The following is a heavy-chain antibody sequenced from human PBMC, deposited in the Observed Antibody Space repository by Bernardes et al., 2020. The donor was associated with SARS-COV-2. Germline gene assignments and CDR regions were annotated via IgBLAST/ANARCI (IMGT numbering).Heavy chain of an antibody. D-gene: IGHD3-3*01. Sequence: GYLRLSCAASGFTFSSYWMHWVRQAPGKGLVWVSRINSDGSSTSYADSVKGRFTISRDNAKNTLYLQMNSLRAEDTAVYYCARDWEYYDFWSGYYTRRHDAFDIWGQGTMVTVSS. J-gene: IGHJ3*02. CDR3: ARDWEYYDFWSGYYTRRHDAFDI. CDR1: GFTFSSYW. CDR2: INSDGSST. V-gene: IGHV3-74*01.